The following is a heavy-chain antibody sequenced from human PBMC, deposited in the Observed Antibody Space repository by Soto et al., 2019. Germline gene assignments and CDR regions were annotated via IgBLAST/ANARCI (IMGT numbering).Heavy chain of an antibody. D-gene: IGHD5-18*01. CDR2: ISCDGSNK. J-gene: IGHJ6*02. CDR3: AKALLQLWAADYYYGMDV. V-gene: IGHV3-30*18. CDR1: GFTFSSYG. Sequence: QVQLVESGGGVVQPGRSLRLSCAASGFTFSSYGMHWVRQAPGKGLEWVAVISCDGSNKYYADSVKGRFTISRDNSKNPLYLQMNSLRAEDTAVYYCAKALLQLWAADYYYGMDVWGQGTTVTVSS.